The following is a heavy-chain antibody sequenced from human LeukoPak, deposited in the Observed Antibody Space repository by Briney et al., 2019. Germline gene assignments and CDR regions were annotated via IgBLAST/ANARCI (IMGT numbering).Heavy chain of an antibody. CDR3: AELGITMIGGV. J-gene: IGHJ6*04. V-gene: IGHV3-9*01. CDR1: GFTFDDYA. D-gene: IGHD3-10*02. CDR2: ISWNSGTI. Sequence: GGSLRLSCAASGFTFDDYAIHWVRQAPGKGLEWVSGISWNSGTIGYADSVKGRFTISRDNAKNSLYLQMNSLRAEDTAVYYCAELGITMIGGVWGKGTTVTISS.